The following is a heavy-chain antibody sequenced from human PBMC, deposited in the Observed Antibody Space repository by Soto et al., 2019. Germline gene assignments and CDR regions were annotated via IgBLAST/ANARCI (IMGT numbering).Heavy chain of an antibody. V-gene: IGHV5-51*01. Sequence: PGESLKISCKGSGYSFTSYWIGWVRQMPGKGLEWMGIIYPGDSDTRYSPSFQGQVTISADKSISTAYLQWSSLKASDTAMYYCARTPVSEYYYYYMDVWGKGTTVTVSS. J-gene: IGHJ6*03. CDR3: ARTPVSEYYYYYMDV. D-gene: IGHD1-26*01. CDR2: IYPGDSDT. CDR1: GYSFTSYW.